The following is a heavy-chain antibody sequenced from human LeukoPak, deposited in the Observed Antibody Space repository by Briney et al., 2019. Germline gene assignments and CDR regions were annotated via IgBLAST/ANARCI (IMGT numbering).Heavy chain of an antibody. CDR1: GGSFSGYY. J-gene: IGHJ4*02. D-gene: IGHD6-19*01. Sequence: SETLSLTCAVYGGSFSGYYWSWIRQPPGKGLEWIGEINHSGSTNYNPSLKSRVTISVDTSKNQFSLELSSVTAADTAVYYCARGLAVAGTRGYYFDYWGQGTLVTVSS. V-gene: IGHV4-34*01. CDR2: INHSGST. CDR3: ARGLAVAGTRGYYFDY.